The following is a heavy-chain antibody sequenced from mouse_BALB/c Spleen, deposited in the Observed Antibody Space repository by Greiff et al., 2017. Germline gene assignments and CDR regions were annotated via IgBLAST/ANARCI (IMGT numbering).Heavy chain of an antibody. CDR2: IYPYNGGT. Sequence: VQLQQSGPELVKPGASVKISCKASGYTFTDYNMHWVKQSHGKSLEWIGYIYPYNGGTGYNQKFKSKATLTVDNSSSTAYMELRSLTSEDSAVYYCAREEDYYGSSLAYWGQGTLVTVSA. CDR3: AREEDYYGSSLAY. J-gene: IGHJ3*01. D-gene: IGHD1-1*01. V-gene: IGHV1S29*02. CDR1: GYTFTDYN.